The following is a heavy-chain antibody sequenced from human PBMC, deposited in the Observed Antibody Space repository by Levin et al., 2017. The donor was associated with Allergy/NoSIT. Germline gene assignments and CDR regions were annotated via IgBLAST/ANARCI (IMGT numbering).Heavy chain of an antibody. Sequence: LSLTCAGSGFTFSSYSMNWVRQAPGKGLEWISYINGRSDTISYADPVKGRFTISRDNAKNSLYLQMDSLRDEDTAVYYCARDGPQTYAVDIWGQGTMVTVSS. J-gene: IGHJ3*02. CDR3: ARDGPQTYAVDI. V-gene: IGHV3-48*02. CDR2: INGRSDTI. D-gene: IGHD6-19*01. CDR1: GFTFSSYS.